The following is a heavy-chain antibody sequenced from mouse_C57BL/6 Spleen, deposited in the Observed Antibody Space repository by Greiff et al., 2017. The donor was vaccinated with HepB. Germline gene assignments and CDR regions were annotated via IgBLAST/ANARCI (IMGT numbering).Heavy chain of an antibody. D-gene: IGHD1-1*01. Sequence: VKLMESGAELMKPGASVKLSCKATGYTFTGYWIEWVKQRPGHGLEWIGEILPGSGSTNYNEKFKGKATFTADTSSNTAYMQLSSLTTEDSAIYYCARGSYYGSSYYYAMDYWGQGTSVTVSS. V-gene: IGHV1-9*01. CDR1: GYTFTGYW. CDR3: ARGSYYGSSYYYAMDY. J-gene: IGHJ4*01. CDR2: ILPGSGST.